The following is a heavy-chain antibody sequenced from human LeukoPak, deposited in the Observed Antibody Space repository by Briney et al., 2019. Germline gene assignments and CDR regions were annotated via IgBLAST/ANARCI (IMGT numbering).Heavy chain of an antibody. V-gene: IGHV5-10-1*01. D-gene: IGHD3-22*01. CDR3: ARPYDSSGYYPDY. Sequence: GESLRISCKGSGYSFTSYWTSWVRQMPGKGLEWMGRIDPSDSYTNYSPSFQGHVTISADKSISTAYLRWSSLKASDTAMYYCARPYDSSGYYPDYWGQGTLVTVSS. CDR1: GYSFTSYW. CDR2: IDPSDSYT. J-gene: IGHJ4*02.